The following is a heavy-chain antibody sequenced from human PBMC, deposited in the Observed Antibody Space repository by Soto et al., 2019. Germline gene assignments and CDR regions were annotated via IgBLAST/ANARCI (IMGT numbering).Heavy chain of an antibody. CDR1: GYTFTGYY. CDR3: ARGPLAAAADYYYGMDV. CDR2: INPNSGGT. J-gene: IGHJ6*02. Sequence: ASVKVSCKASGYTFTGYYMHWVRQAPGQGLEWMGWINPNSGGTNYAQKFQGWVTMTRDTSISTAYMELSRLRSDDTAVYYCARGPLAAAADYYYGMDVWGQGTTVTVS. D-gene: IGHD2-15*01. V-gene: IGHV1-2*04.